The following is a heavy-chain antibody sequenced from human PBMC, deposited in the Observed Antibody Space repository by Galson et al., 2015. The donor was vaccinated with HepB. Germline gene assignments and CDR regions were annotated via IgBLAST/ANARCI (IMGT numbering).Heavy chain of an antibody. V-gene: IGHV1-46*01. CDR1: GYTFTSYY. J-gene: IGHJ4*02. CDR2: INPSGGST. CDR3: ARDTAYCGGDCYEYYFDY. Sequence: SVKVSCKASGYTFTSYYMHWVRQAPGQGLEWMGIINPSGGSTSYAQKFQGRVTMTRDTSTSTVYMELGSLRSEDTAVYYCARDTAYCGGDCYEYYFDYWGQGTLVTVSS. D-gene: IGHD2-21*02.